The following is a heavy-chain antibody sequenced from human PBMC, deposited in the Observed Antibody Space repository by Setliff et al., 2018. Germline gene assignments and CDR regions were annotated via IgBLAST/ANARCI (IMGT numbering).Heavy chain of an antibody. Sequence: HPGGSLRLSCAASGFVFGTYGMHWVRQAPGKGLDWVASVRFDGSYKVYADSVKGRFTISRDNSENTLFLQMTSLRPEDTGIYHCAKVKKPLIRGSGFDYWGRGTLVTVSS. CDR3: AKVKKPLIRGSGFDY. J-gene: IGHJ4*02. V-gene: IGHV3-30*02. CDR2: VRFDGSYK. D-gene: IGHD2-8*01. CDR1: GFVFGTYG.